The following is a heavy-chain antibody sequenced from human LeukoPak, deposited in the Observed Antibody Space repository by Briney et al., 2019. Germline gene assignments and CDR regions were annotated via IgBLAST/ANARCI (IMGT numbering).Heavy chain of an antibody. CDR2: INPNSGGT. Sequence: GASVKVSCKASGYTFPHYYIHWVRHAPGRGLEWMGRINPNSGGTNFAQKFQGRVTLTRDTSITTTYMELASLTSGDTAVYYCARVLWFGELTPAHWGQGTPVTVSP. J-gene: IGHJ4*02. CDR1: GYTFPHYY. D-gene: IGHD3-10*01. CDR3: ARVLWFGELTPAH. V-gene: IGHV1-2*06.